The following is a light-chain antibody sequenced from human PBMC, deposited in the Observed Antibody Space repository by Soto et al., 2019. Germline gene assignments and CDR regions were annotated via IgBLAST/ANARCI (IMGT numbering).Light chain of an antibody. CDR1: SSDVGGYNY. J-gene: IGLJ1*01. Sequence: VLTQPACETGSPGQSSTISCTGTSSDVGGYNYVSWYQQHPGKAPKLMIYEVSNRPSGVSNRFSGSKSGNTASLTISGLQAEDEADYYCSSYTSSSTLYVFGTGTKVTVL. V-gene: IGLV2-14*01. CDR2: EVS. CDR3: SSYTSSSTLYV.